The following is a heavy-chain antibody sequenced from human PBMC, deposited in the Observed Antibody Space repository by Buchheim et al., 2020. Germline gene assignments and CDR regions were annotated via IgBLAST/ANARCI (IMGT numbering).Heavy chain of an antibody. J-gene: IGHJ4*02. CDR2: INASGGSR. D-gene: IGHD3-22*01. Sequence: EVQLLESGGDLVQPGGSLRLSCAASGFTFSSYAMSWVRQAPGKGLEWVSTINASGGSRYYADSVKGRFTISRDHSKNTLYLQLNSLRAKDTAVYYCAKDRLRGVVVAIVYWGQGSL. CDR3: AKDRLRGVVVAIVY. CDR1: GFTFSSYA. V-gene: IGHV3-23*01.